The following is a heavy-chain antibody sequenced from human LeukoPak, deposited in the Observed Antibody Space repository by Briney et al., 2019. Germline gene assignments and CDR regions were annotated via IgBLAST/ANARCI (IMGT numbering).Heavy chain of an antibody. CDR2: ISAYNGNT. J-gene: IGHJ4*02. V-gene: IGHV1-18*01. CDR1: GYTFTSYG. D-gene: IGHD6-19*01. Sequence: ASVKVSCKASGYTFTSYGISWVRQAPGQGLEWMGWISAYNGNTNYAQKFQGRVTMTTDTSTSTAYMELRSLRFDDTAVYYCARPHVHSSGWYYYFDYWGQGTLVTVSS. CDR3: ARPHVHSSGWYYYFDY.